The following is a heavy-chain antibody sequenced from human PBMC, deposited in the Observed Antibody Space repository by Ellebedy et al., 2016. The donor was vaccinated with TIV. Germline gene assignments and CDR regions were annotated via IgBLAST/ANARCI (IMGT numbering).Heavy chain of an antibody. D-gene: IGHD3-3*01. CDR3: AKDLGYYDFWSAGADF. J-gene: IGHJ4*02. Sequence: GESLKISCAVSGFTFSTYGMHWVRQAPGKGLEWVAVISYDGNNKYYADSVKGRFTISRDNSKNTLYLQMNSLRAEDTAVYYSAKDLGYYDFWSAGADFWGQGTLVTVSS. V-gene: IGHV3-30*18. CDR2: ISYDGNNK. CDR1: GFTFSTYG.